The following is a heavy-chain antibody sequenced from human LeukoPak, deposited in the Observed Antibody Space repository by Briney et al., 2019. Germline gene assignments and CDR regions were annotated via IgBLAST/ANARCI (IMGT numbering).Heavy chain of an antibody. J-gene: IGHJ6*03. Sequence: SSVKVSCKASGGTFSTYAITWLRQAPGQGLEWMGGMIPIFGTANYAQKFQDRVTITTDASTSTVYMELTSLRSEDTAVYYCARTPQHSYYYYNMDVWGKGTTVTVAS. CDR1: GGTFSTYA. CDR3: ARTPQHSYYYYNMDV. CDR2: MIPIFGTA. D-gene: IGHD5-18*01. V-gene: IGHV1-69*05.